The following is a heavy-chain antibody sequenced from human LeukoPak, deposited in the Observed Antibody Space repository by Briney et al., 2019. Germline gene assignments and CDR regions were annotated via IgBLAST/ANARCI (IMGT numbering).Heavy chain of an antibody. Sequence: PSQTLSLTCTVSGGSISSGDYYWSWIRQPPGKGLEWIGYIYYSGSTYYNPSLKSRVTISVDTSKNQFSLKLSSVTAADTAAYYCAREEGGCTVGFDYWGQGTLVTVSS. D-gene: IGHD1-26*01. V-gene: IGHV4-30-4*01. CDR3: AREEGGCTVGFDY. J-gene: IGHJ4*02. CDR1: GGSISSGDYY. CDR2: IYYSGST.